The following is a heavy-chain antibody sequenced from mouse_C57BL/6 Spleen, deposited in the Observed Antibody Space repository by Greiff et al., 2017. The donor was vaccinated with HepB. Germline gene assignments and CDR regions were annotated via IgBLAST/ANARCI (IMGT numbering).Heavy chain of an antibody. CDR1: GYSITSGYY. J-gene: IGHJ4*01. D-gene: IGHD1-1*01. CDR3: AREDYGSSFSMDY. V-gene: IGHV3-6*01. Sequence: VQLKESGPGLVKPSQSLSLTCSVTGYSITSGYYWNWIRQFPGNKLEWMGYISYDGSNNYNPSLKNRISITRDTSKNQFFLKLNSVTTEDTATYDCAREDYGSSFSMDYWGQGTSVTVSS. CDR2: ISYDGSN.